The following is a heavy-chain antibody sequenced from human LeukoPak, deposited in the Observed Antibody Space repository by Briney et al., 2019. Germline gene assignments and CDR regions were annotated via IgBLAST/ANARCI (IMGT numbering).Heavy chain of an antibody. V-gene: IGHV3-30-3*01. Sequence: GGSLRLSCAASGFTFSTYALHWVRQAPGKGLEWVAVISYDGSKKYYADSVKGRFTISRDSSKNTLYLQMNRLRADATAVSYCARNQGGMVRGVIPLGSWGQGTLVPVPS. CDR1: GFTFSTYA. D-gene: IGHD3-10*01. J-gene: IGHJ4*02. CDR3: ARNQGGMVRGVIPLGS. CDR2: ISYDGSKK.